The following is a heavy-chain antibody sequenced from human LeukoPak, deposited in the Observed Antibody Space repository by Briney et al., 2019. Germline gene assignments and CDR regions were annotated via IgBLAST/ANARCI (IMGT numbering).Heavy chain of an antibody. CDR2: IIPIFGTA. Sequence: SVKVSCKASRGTFSSYTISWVRQAPGQGLEWMGGIIPIFGTANYAQKFQGRVTITTDESTSTAYMGLSSLRSEDTAVYYCARGSWGPPRLGWFDPWGQGTLVTVSS. J-gene: IGHJ5*02. CDR3: ARGSWGPPRLGWFDP. V-gene: IGHV1-69*05. CDR1: RGTFSSYT. D-gene: IGHD3-16*01.